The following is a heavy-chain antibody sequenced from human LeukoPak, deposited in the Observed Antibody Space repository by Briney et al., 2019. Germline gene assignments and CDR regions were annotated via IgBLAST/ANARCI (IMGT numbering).Heavy chain of an antibody. J-gene: IGHJ4*02. CDR2: ISGSGGST. CDR1: GFTFSSYA. Sequence: GGSLRLSCAASGFTFSSYATSWVRQAPGKGLEWVSAISGSGGSTYYADSVKGRFTISRDNSKNTLYLQMNSLRAEDTAVYYCAKDPPDYDFWSGEFDYWGQGTLVTVSS. D-gene: IGHD3-3*01. CDR3: AKDPPDYDFWSGEFDY. V-gene: IGHV3-23*01.